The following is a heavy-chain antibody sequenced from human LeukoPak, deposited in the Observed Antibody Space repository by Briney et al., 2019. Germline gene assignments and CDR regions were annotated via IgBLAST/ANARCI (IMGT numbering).Heavy chain of an antibody. CDR1: GFIFSSYG. D-gene: IGHD7-27*01. J-gene: IGHJ4*02. V-gene: IGHV3-33*01. Sequence: GRSLRPSCAASGFIFSSYGIHWVRQAPGRGLEGVAVIWFDGSNKYYTDSVKGRFTISRDNSKNTVYLQMNSLRADDTAVYYCARDLGSDYFDYWGQGTLVTVSS. CDR2: IWFDGSNK. CDR3: ARDLGSDYFDY.